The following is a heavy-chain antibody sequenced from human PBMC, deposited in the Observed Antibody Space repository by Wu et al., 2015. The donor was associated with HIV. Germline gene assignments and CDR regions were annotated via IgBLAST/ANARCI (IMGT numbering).Heavy chain of an antibody. CDR2: ISAYDGNT. Sequence: QAQLMQSADETGLPGASVRVSCKASGYNFGSYGINWVRQAPGEGLQWMGWISAYDGNTNSTRGRLTLTIDTSTTTAYMDLRDLRSDDTGIYYCARAGNYGSRSYKEKVVTAISNFDYWGQGTLVTVSS. J-gene: IGHJ4*02. D-gene: IGHD2-21*02. CDR1: GYNFGSYG. CDR3: ARAGNYGSRSYKEKVVTAISNFDY. V-gene: IGHV1-18*01.